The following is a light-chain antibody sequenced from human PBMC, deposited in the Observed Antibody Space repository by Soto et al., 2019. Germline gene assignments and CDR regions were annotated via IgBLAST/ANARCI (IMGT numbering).Light chain of an antibody. CDR1: NIGDKS. CDR3: QVWDRSSDHCV. CDR2: DDP. Sequence: SSELTQAPSVSVAPGQTAKITCGGNNIGDKSVHWYQQKPGQAPVLAVYDDPDRPSGIPERFSGSKSGNTAALTISRAEAGDEADYYCQVWDRSSDHCVFGGGTKLTVL. J-gene: IGLJ3*02. V-gene: IGLV3-21*02.